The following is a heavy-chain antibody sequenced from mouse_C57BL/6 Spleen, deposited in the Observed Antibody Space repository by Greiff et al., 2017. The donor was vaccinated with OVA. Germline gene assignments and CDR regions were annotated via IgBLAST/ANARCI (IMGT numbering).Heavy chain of an antibody. CDR1: GFTFSDYG. V-gene: IGHV5-17*01. CDR2: ISSGSSTI. CDR3: ARDGVVTHYYAMDY. J-gene: IGHJ4*01. D-gene: IGHD1-1*01. Sequence: EVKLVESGGGLVKPGGSLKLSCAASGFTFSDYGMHWVRQAPEKGLEWVAYISSGSSTIYYADTVKGRFTISRDNAKNTLFLQMTSRRSEDTAMYYCARDGVVTHYYAMDYWGQGTSVTVSS.